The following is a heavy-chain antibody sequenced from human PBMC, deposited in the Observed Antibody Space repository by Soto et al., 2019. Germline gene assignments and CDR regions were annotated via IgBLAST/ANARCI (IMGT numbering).Heavy chain of an antibody. J-gene: IGHJ4*02. V-gene: IGHV1-8*01. CDR1: GYSFTSLH. CDR3: ARGSPGPVDH. D-gene: IGHD3-10*01. Sequence: GASVKVSCKASGYSFTSLHLNWVRQATGQGLEWIGWMNPHSGDTGFAQRFRGRVTMTRNTSINTAYMELRSLRSQDTAVYYCARGSPGPVDHWGQGTQVTVSS. CDR2: MNPHSGDT.